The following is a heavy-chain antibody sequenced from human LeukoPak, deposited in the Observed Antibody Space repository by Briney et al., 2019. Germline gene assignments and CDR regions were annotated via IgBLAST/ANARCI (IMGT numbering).Heavy chain of an antibody. CDR1: GGSISSYY. CDR2: IYYSGST. V-gene: IGHV4-59*12. D-gene: IGHD3-22*01. Sequence: SETLSLTCTVSGGSISSYYWSWIRQPPGKGLEWIGYIYYSGSTNYNPSLKSRVTISVDTSKNQFSLKLSSVTAADTAVYYCARDHDSSGYSLDYWGRGTLVTVSS. J-gene: IGHJ4*02. CDR3: ARDHDSSGYSLDY.